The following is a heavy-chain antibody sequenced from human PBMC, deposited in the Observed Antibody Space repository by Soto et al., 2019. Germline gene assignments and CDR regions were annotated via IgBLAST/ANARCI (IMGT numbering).Heavy chain of an antibody. CDR2: IYSGGST. J-gene: IGHJ6*02. D-gene: IGHD3-9*01. CDR3: ARDRIFTRRGYYYYYGMDV. Sequence: GGSLRLSCAASGFTVSSNYMSWVRQAPGKGLEWVSVIYSGGSTYYADSVKGRFTISRDNSKNTLYLQMNSLRAEDTAVYYCARDRIFTRRGYYYYYGMDVWGQGTTVTVSS. V-gene: IGHV3-53*01. CDR1: GFTVSSNY.